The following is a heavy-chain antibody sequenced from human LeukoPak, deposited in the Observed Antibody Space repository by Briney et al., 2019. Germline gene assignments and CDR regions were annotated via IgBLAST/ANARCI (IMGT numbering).Heavy chain of an antibody. J-gene: IGHJ6*02. V-gene: IGHV3-48*02. CDR3: ARDGSDYCSSTSCYGRGRYYYYGMDV. CDR1: EFIFSSYS. Sequence: PGGSLRLSCAASEFIFSSYSMNWVRQAPGKGLEWVSYISSSSSTIYYADSVKGRFTISRDNAKNSLYLQMNSLRDEDTAVYYCARDGSDYCSSTSCYGRGRYYYYGMDVWGQGTTVTVSS. CDR2: ISSSSSTI. D-gene: IGHD2-2*01.